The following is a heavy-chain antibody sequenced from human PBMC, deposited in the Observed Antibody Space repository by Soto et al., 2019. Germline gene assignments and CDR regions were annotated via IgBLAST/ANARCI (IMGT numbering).Heavy chain of an antibody. V-gene: IGHV1-69*02. CDR3: ARSGTLAAADY. Sequence: QVQLVQSGAEVKKPGSSVKVSCKASGGTFSSYTISWVRQAPGQGLEWMGRIIPILGIANYAQKFQGRVTXPXXKSPSTAEMELSSLSSEDTAVYYCARSGTLAAADYWGQGALVTVSS. D-gene: IGHD6-25*01. CDR1: GGTFSSYT. J-gene: IGHJ4*02. CDR2: IIPILGIA.